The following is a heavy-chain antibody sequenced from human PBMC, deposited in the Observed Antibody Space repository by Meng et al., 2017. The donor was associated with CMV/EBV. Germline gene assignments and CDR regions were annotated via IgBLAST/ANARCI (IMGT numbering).Heavy chain of an antibody. CDR3: AREMPIAAAGCFDY. J-gene: IGHJ4*02. CDR1: GGSISIYY. V-gene: IGHV4-4*07. Sequence: QVHRQAAGPGLGKASQTPSLPCPFSGGSISIYYWSWIRQPAGKGLEWIGRIYTSGSTNYNPSLKSRVTMSVDTSKNQFSLKLSSVTAADTAVYYCAREMPIAAAGCFDYWGQGTLVTVSS. D-gene: IGHD6-13*01. CDR2: IYTSGST.